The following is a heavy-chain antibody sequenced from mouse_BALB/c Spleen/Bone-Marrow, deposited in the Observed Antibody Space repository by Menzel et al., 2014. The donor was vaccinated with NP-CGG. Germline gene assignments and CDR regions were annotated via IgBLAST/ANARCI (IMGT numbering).Heavy chain of an antibody. CDR3: ARDHLYSGNYEFVY. CDR2: IDPSDSET. D-gene: IGHD2-1*01. V-gene: IGHV1-69*02. CDR1: GYTFTSYW. Sequence: VKLMESGAELVKPGAPVKLSCKASGYTFTSYWMNWIKQRPGRGLEWIGRIDPSDSETHYNQKFKDKATLTVDKSSSTAYIQLSSLTSEDSAVYYCARDHLYSGNYEFVYWGQGTLVTVSA. J-gene: IGHJ3*01.